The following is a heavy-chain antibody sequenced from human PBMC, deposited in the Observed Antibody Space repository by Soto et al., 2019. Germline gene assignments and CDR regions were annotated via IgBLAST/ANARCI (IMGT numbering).Heavy chain of an antibody. CDR1: GGSITGAYY. D-gene: IGHD2-15*01. V-gene: IGHV4-31*03. Sequence: LSLTCTVSGGSITGAYYWNWIRQHPGKGLEWIGSIHYRGSTYYNPSLQSRITISLDSSNNQFAMNLSSVAAADTAVYYFACCRDSFGLDVWGQGTAVTVSS. CDR3: ACCRDSFGLDV. CDR2: IHYRGST. J-gene: IGHJ6*02.